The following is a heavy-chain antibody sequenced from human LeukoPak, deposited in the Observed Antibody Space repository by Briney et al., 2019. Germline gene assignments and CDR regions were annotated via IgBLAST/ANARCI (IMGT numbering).Heavy chain of an antibody. CDR1: GFTFSSYW. Sequence: GGSLRLSCAASGFTFSSYWMSWVRQAPGKGLEWVANIKQDGSEKYYVDSVKGRFTISRDNAKNSLYLQMNSLRAEDTALYYCAKDRAAAGLNWYFDLWGRGTLVTVSS. J-gene: IGHJ2*01. CDR3: AKDRAAAGLNWYFDL. CDR2: IKQDGSEK. D-gene: IGHD6-13*01. V-gene: IGHV3-7*03.